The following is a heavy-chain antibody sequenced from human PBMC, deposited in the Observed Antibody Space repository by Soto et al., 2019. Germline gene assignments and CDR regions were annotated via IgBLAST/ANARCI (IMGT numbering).Heavy chain of an antibody. CDR3: AKDFRIVVVVAATDY. V-gene: IGHV3-23*01. Sequence: EVQLLESGGGLVQPGGSLRLSCAASGFTFSSYAMSWVRQAPGKGLEWVSAISGSGGSTYYADSVKGRFTISRDNSKNTLYLQMNGLRAEDTAVYCCAKDFRIVVVVAATDYWGQGTLVTVSS. D-gene: IGHD2-15*01. CDR2: ISGSGGST. CDR1: GFTFSSYA. J-gene: IGHJ4*02.